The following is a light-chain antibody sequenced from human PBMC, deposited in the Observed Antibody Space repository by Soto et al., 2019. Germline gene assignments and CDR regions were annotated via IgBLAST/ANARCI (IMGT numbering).Light chain of an antibody. Sequence: SSELTQSPSVSVSPGQTASITCSGDKLGDKYASWYQQKPGQSPVVVIYQDKRRPSGIPERFSGSKSGNTATLTISGTQAMDEGDYYCQAWDSSTAVFGGGTKLTVL. CDR3: QAWDSSTAV. V-gene: IGLV3-1*01. CDR2: QDK. CDR1: KLGDKY. J-gene: IGLJ2*01.